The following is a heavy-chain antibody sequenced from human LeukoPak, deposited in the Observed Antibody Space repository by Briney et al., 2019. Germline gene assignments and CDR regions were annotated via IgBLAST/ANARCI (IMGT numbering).Heavy chain of an antibody. Sequence: SETLSLTCAAYGGSFSGYYWSWIRQPPGKGLEWIGYIYYSGSTNYNPSLKSRVTISVDTSKNQFSLKLSSVTAADTAVYYCARGYGLDPWGQGTLVTVSS. CDR2: IYYSGST. CDR1: GGSFSGYY. J-gene: IGHJ5*02. D-gene: IGHD5-12*01. V-gene: IGHV4-59*01. CDR3: ARGYGLDP.